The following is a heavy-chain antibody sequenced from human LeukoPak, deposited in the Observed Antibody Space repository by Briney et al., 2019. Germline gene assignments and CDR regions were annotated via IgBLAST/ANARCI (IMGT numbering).Heavy chain of an antibody. CDR2: IWYDGSNE. D-gene: IGHD3-16*01. CDR3: ARDRFPRDYYYYYGMDV. V-gene: IGHV3-33*01. J-gene: IGHJ6*04. CDR1: GLTFSSYG. Sequence: RSPRLSCAASGLTFSSYGMHWVRQAPGKGLEWVAVIWYDGSNEYYADSVKGRFTISRDNSKDTLYLQMNSLRAEDTAVYYCARDRFPRDYYYYYGMDVWGKGTTVTVSS.